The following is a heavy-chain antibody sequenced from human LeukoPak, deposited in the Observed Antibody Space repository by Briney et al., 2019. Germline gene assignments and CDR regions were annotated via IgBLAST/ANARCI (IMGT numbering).Heavy chain of an antibody. CDR1: GFTFSNYA. Sequence: GGSLRLSCAASGFTFSNYAMSWVRQVPGKGLEWVSAISGSGGRTYYADSVKGRFTISRDNSKNTLYLQMNSLRAEDTAVYYCAVFHGFYFDYWGQGTLVTVSS. D-gene: IGHD2-21*01. V-gene: IGHV3-23*01. CDR3: AVFHGFYFDY. CDR2: ISGSGGRT. J-gene: IGHJ4*02.